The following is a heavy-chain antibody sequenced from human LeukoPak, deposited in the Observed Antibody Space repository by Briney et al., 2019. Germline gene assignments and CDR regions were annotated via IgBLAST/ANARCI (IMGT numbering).Heavy chain of an antibody. V-gene: IGHV3-23*01. J-gene: IGHJ4*02. CDR3: AKDRYSSGWPQGY. D-gene: IGHD6-19*01. Sequence: GGSLRLSCAASGFTFSSYAMSWVRQAPGKGLEWVSAISGSGGSTYYADSVKGRFTISRDNSKNTLYLQMNSLRAEDAAVYYCAKDRYSSGWPQGYWGQGTLVTVSS. CDR2: ISGSGGST. CDR1: GFTFSSYA.